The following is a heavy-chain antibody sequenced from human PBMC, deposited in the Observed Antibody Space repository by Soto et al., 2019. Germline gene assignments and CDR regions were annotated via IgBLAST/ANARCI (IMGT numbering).Heavy chain of an antibody. Sequence: SETLSLTCTVSGGSISSGDYYWSWIRQPPGKGLEWIGYIYYSGSTYYNPSLKSRVTISVDTSKNQFSLKLSSVTAAETAVYYCARDRPVHCSSTSCLNYYYYGMDVWGQGTTVTVSS. CDR1: GGSISSGDYY. CDR3: ARDRPVHCSSTSCLNYYYYGMDV. J-gene: IGHJ6*02. D-gene: IGHD2-2*01. V-gene: IGHV4-30-4*02. CDR2: IYYSGST.